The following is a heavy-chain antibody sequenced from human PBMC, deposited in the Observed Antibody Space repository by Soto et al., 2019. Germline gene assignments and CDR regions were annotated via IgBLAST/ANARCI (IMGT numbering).Heavy chain of an antibody. D-gene: IGHD6-13*01. CDR2: IYPADSDT. V-gene: IGHV5-51*01. Sequence: GESLNISCQGSGYRFSTYWIHWVRQLPGKGLESVGIIYPADSDTSYSPSFQGQVTISADKTISTTYLQWSSLKASDTAMYFCARRYIAAPATAFDLWGQGTPVTVS. J-gene: IGHJ4*02. CDR1: GYRFSTYW. CDR3: ARRYIAAPATAFDL.